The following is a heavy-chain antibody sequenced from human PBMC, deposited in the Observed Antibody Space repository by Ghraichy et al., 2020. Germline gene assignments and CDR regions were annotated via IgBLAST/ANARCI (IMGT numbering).Heavy chain of an antibody. CDR3: ARDRLPLNGDFVS. D-gene: IGHD2-21*02. J-gene: IGHJ5*01. V-gene: IGHV3-21*01. CDR1: GFPFSDYS. Sequence: GESLNISCVASGFPFSDYSMNWVRQAPGKGLEWVSSIDLTSSYIYYADSLKGQFTISRDNARNSLYLQMNSLRAEDTAVYYCARDRLPLNGDFVSWGQGSLVTVSS. CDR2: IDLTSSYI.